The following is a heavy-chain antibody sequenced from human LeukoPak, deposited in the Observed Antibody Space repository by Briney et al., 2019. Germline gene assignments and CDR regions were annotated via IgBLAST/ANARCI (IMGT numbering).Heavy chain of an antibody. D-gene: IGHD5-18*01. CDR1: GYTFTSYY. J-gene: IGHJ4*02. CDR3: ARDRPSDTSDDY. Sequence: ASVKVSCKASGYTFTSYYMHWVRQAPGQGLEWMGIINRSGGSTSYAQKFQGRVTMTRDTSTSTVYMELSSLRSEDTAVYYCARDRPSDTSDDYWGQGTLVTVSS. V-gene: IGHV1-46*01. CDR2: INRSGGST.